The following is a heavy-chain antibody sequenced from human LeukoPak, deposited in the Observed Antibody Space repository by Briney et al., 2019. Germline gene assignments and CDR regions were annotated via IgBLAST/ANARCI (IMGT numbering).Heavy chain of an antibody. CDR2: IYYSGST. D-gene: IGHD3-10*01. V-gene: IGHV4-59*01. CDR1: GGSFSGYY. J-gene: IGHJ5*02. CDR3: ARVPELWFGELLPWFDP. Sequence: SETLSLTCAVYGGSFSGYYWSWIRQPPGKGLEWIGYIYYSGSTNYNPSLKSRVTISVDTSKNQFSLKLSSVTAADTAVYYCARVPELWFGELLPWFDPWGQGTLVTVSS.